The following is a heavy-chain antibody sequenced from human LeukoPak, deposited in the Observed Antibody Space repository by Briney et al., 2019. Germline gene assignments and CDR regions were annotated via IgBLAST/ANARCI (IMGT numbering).Heavy chain of an antibody. Sequence: KPSETLSLTCTVSGGSISSYYWNWIRQPPGKGLEWIGYMSYSGTTNYNPSLKSRVTMSVDTSKNHFSLKLSSVTAADTAVYYCARANSYDGSGHYYEFAYWGQGTLVTVSS. CDR2: MSYSGTT. J-gene: IGHJ4*02. V-gene: IGHV4-59*12. CDR1: GGSISSYY. D-gene: IGHD3-22*01. CDR3: ARANSYDGSGHYYEFAY.